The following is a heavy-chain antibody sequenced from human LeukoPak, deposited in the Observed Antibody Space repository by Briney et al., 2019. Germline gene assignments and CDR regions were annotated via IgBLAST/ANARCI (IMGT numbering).Heavy chain of an antibody. V-gene: IGHV4-30-2*01. CDR1: GGSISSGGYS. CDR3: ARALGYCSGGSCYSGGMDV. D-gene: IGHD2-15*01. Sequence: SETLSLTCAVSGGSISSGGYSWRWIRQPPGKGLEWIVYIYHSGSTYYNPSLKSRVTISVDRSKNQFSLKLSSVTAADTAVYYCARALGYCSGGSCYSGGMDVWGKGTTVTVSS. J-gene: IGHJ6*04. CDR2: IYHSGST.